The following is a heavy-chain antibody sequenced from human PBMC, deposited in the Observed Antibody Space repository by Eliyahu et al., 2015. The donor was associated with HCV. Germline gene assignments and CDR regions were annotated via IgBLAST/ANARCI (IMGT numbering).Heavy chain of an antibody. Sequence: QVQLVQSGAXVKKPGASVKVSCKASGXTFTGYYMHXVRQAPGQGLEWMGWINPNSGGTNYAQKFQGRVTMTRDTSISTAYMELSRLRSDDTAVYYCARDTQWRFIYYFDYWGQGTLVTVSS. CDR3: ARDTQWRFIYYFDY. J-gene: IGHJ4*02. D-gene: IGHD6-19*01. V-gene: IGHV1-2*02. CDR1: GXTFTGYY. CDR2: INPNSGGT.